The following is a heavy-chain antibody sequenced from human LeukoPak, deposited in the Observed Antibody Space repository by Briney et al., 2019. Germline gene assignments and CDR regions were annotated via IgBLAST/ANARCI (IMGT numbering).Heavy chain of an antibody. CDR2: INAGNGDT. Sequence: ASVKVSCKASGYTFTNYVLHWVRQAPGQRVEWMGWINAGNGDTKYSQKFQGRVTITGDTSASTAYMELSSLRSEDTAVYHCARGYCSTTSCQYYFDYWGQGTLVTVSS. J-gene: IGHJ4*02. V-gene: IGHV1-3*01. D-gene: IGHD2-2*01. CDR1: GYTFTNYV. CDR3: ARGYCSTTSCQYYFDY.